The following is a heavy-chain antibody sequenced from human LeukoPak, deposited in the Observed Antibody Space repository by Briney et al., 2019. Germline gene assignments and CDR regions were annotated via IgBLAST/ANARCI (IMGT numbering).Heavy chain of an antibody. D-gene: IGHD3-22*01. Sequence: LSETLSLTCTVSGGSLSSYYWSWIRQSPGKGLECIGFIYYNGNSNYNPSLKSRVTMSVDTSKNQFSLKLSSVTAADTAVYYCARGPYYYNSDAAYYFDYWGQGALVTVSS. J-gene: IGHJ4*02. CDR1: GGSLSSYY. CDR3: ARGPYYYNSDAAYYFDY. CDR2: IYYNGNS. V-gene: IGHV4-59*01.